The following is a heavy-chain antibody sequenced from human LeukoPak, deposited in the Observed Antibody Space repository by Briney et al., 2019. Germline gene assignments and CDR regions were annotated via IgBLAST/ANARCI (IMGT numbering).Heavy chain of an antibody. CDR1: GFTFDDYA. CDR3: AKARSGPYYGSYFDY. D-gene: IGHD1-26*01. CDR2: ITGDGGST. J-gene: IGHJ4*02. V-gene: IGHV3-43*02. Sequence: PGGSLRLSCAASGFTFDDYAMHWVRQAPGKGLKWVSLITGDGGSTHYADSLKGRFTISRDNSKNSLYLQMNSLTTEDTALYYCAKARSGPYYGSYFDYWGLGTLVTVSS.